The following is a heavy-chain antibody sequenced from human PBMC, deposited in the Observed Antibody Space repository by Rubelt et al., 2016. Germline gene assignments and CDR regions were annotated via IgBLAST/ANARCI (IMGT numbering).Heavy chain of an antibody. CDR3: AGDQLALYAFDI. D-gene: IGHD1-1*01. V-gene: IGHV1-18*01. J-gene: IGHJ3*02. CDR2: ISAYDGNT. CDR1: GYTFTSYG. Sequence: QVQLVQSGAEVKKPGASVKVSCKASGYTFTSYGISWVRQAPGQGLEWMGWISAYDGNTNYAQKLQGRVTMTTDTSTSTAYMEPRSLRSDDTAVYFCAGDQLALYAFDIWGQGTMVTVSS.